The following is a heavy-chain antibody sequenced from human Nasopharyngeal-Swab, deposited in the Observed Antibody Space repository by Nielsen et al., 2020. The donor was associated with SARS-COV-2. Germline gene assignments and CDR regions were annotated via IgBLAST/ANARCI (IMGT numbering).Heavy chain of an antibody. J-gene: IGHJ3*02. CDR3: ARIPVGYSSGWIFAFDI. D-gene: IGHD6-19*01. V-gene: IGHV2-26*01. CDR2: IFSNDEK. CDR1: GFSLSNARMG. Sequence: SGPTLVKPTETLTLTCTVFGFSLSNARMGVSWIRQPPGKALEWLAHIFSNDEKSYSTSLKSRLTISKDTSKSQVVLTMTNMDPVDTATYYCARIPVGYSSGWIFAFDIWGQGTMVTVSS.